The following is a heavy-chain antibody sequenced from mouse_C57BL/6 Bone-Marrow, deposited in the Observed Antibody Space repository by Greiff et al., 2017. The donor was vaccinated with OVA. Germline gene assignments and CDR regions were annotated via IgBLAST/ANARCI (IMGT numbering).Heavy chain of an antibody. V-gene: IGHV1-82*01. J-gene: IGHJ2*01. D-gene: IGHD1-1*01. CDR2: IYPGDGDT. CDR1: GYAFSSSW. CDR3: AELPLDY. Sequence: VKLQESGPELVKPGASVKISCKASGYAFSSSWMNWVKQRPGKGLEWIGRIYPGDGDTNYNGKFKGKATLTADKSSSTAYMQLSSLTSEDSAVYFCAELPLDYWGQGTTLTVSS.